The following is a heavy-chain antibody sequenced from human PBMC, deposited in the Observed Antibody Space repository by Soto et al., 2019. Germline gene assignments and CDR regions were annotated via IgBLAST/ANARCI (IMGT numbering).Heavy chain of an antibody. CDR1: GGTFSSYA. D-gene: IGHD6-19*01. J-gene: IGHJ5*02. CDR2: IIPIFGTA. V-gene: IGHV1-69*01. CDR3: AIAGIAVAGRAGYWFDL. Sequence: QVQLVQSGAEVKKPGSSVKVSCKASGGTFSSYAISWVRQAPGQGLEWMGGIIPIFGTANYAQKFQGRVTMPADESTSTAYVELSSLSSEDTAVDYGAIAGIAVAGRAGYWFDLWGQGTLVTVSS.